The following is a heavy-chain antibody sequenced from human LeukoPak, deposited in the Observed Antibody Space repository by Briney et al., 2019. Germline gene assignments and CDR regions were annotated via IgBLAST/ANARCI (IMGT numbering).Heavy chain of an antibody. D-gene: IGHD4-17*01. CDR1: GGSISSYY. J-gene: IGHJ6*02. CDR2: IYYSGST. CDR3: ARTNYGDKKASYGMDV. V-gene: IGHV4-59*01. Sequence: PSETLSLTCTVSGGSISSYYWSWIRQPPGKGLEWIGYIYYSGSTNYNPSLKSRVTISVDTSKNQFSLKLSSVIAADTAVYYCARTNYGDKKASYGMDVWGQGTTVTVSS.